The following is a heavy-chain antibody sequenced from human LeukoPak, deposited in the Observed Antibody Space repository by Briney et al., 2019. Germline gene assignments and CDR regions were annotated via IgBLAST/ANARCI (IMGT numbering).Heavy chain of an antibody. CDR2: IKQDGSEK. V-gene: IGHV3-7*01. J-gene: IGHJ1*01. CDR1: GFTFSSYW. Sequence: GGSLRLSCAASGFTFSSYWMSWVRQAPGKGLEWVANIKQDGSEKYYVDSVKGRFTISRDNAKNSLYLQMNSLRAEDTAVYYCARGAWQWLVPLTAEYFQHWGQGTLVTVSS. D-gene: IGHD6-19*01. CDR3: ARGAWQWLVPLTAEYFQH.